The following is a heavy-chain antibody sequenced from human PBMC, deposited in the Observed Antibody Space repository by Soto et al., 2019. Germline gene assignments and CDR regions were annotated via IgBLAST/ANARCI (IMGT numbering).Heavy chain of an antibody. CDR2: INPNSGGT. J-gene: IGHJ6*02. D-gene: IGHD3-10*01. Sequence: ASVKVSCKASGYTFTGYYMHWVRQAPGQGLEWMGWINPNSGGTNYAQKFQGRVTMTRDTSISTAYMELSRLRSDDTAVYYCARGQTPYGINYYYGMDVWGQGTTVTVSS. V-gene: IGHV1-2*02. CDR1: GYTFTGYY. CDR3: ARGQTPYGINYYYGMDV.